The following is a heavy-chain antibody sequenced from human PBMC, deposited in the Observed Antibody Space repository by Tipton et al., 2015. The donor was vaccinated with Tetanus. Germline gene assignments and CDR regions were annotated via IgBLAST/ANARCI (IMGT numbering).Heavy chain of an antibody. V-gene: IGHV4-39*01. J-gene: IGHJ6*02. CDR2: ISYSGFT. Sequence: TLSLTCTVSGGSISSGGYYWGWIRQPPGKGLEWIGSISYSGFTYYNPSLKGRVTVSVDTSKSQFSLKVSSVTAADTAVYFCARASGSHPSYYYYAADVWGQGTTVTVSS. D-gene: IGHD1-26*01. CDR1: GGSISSGGYY. CDR3: ARASGSHPSYYYYAADV.